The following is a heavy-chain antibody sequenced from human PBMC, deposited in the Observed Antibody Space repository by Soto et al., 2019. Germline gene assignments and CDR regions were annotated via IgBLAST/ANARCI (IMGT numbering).Heavy chain of an antibody. Sequence: PGGSLRLSCAASGFTCSSYGMHWVRQAPGKGLEWVAVIWYDGSNKYYADSVKGRFTISRDSSKNTLYLQMNSLRAEDTAVYYCARAGPAIQQDPFDYWGQGTLVTVSS. CDR2: IWYDGSNK. V-gene: IGHV3-33*01. D-gene: IGHD5-18*01. CDR3: ARAGPAIQQDPFDY. CDR1: GFTCSSYG. J-gene: IGHJ4*02.